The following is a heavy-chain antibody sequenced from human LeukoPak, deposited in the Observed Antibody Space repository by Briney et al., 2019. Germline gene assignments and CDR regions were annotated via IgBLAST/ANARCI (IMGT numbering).Heavy chain of an antibody. D-gene: IGHD3-10*01. CDR2: IYPADSDT. Sequence: GESLKISCKGSGYSFTTYWIGWVRQMPGKGLEWMGIIYPADSDTTYSPSFQGQVTISADKSISTAYLQWSSLKASDTAMYYCARHRRRSIIGTASSRGFDSWGQGTLVTVFS. V-gene: IGHV5-51*01. CDR1: GYSFTTYW. J-gene: IGHJ4*02. CDR3: ARHRRRSIIGTASSRGFDS.